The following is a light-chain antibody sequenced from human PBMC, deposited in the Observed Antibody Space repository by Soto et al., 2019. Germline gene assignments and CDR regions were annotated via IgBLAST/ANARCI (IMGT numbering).Light chain of an antibody. CDR2: WAS. Sequence: DIVMTQSPDSLAVSLGERATFNCKSSQSILDRSKNKYYLAWYQQKSGQPPKLLIYWASLRESGVPDRFTGSGSGTDFTLTISSLQAEDVAVYYCQQYFTSPWTFGQGTQVDI. J-gene: IGKJ1*01. CDR1: QSILDRSKNKYY. CDR3: QQYFTSPWT. V-gene: IGKV4-1*01.